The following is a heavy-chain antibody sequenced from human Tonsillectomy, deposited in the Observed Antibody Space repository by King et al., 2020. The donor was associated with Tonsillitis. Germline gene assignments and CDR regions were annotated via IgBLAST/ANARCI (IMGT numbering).Heavy chain of an antibody. J-gene: IGHJ5*01. CDR3: ATRLFWLGGDS. D-gene: IGHD3-10*01. CDR2: FNLEEGET. Sequence: HVQLVQSGAEVKKPGASVKVSCKVSGYTLSELSMHWVRQAPGKGLEHMGGFNLEEGETTYAQKFQGRVTMTEDTSTDTAYMELTSLRSDDTAMYYCATRLFWLGGDSWGQGTLVTVSS. CDR1: GYTLSELS. V-gene: IGHV1-24*01.